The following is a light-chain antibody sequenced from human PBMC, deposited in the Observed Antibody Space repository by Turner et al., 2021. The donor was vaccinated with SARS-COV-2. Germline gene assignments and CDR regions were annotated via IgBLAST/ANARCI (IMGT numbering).Light chain of an antibody. V-gene: IGKV1-5*03. CDR2: KAS. CDR3: QQCNDFSSLT. J-gene: IGKJ4*01. Sequence: DIQMTQSPSSLSASVGDRVTITCRASQSISNRLAWYQQKPGIAPKLLIYKASSLESEVPSRFSGIGSGTEFTLTISNLQPDDFATYYCQQCNDFSSLTFGGGTRVQ. CDR1: QSISNR.